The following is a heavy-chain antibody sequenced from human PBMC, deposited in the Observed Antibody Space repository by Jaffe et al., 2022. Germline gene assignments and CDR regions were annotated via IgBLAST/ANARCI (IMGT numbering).Heavy chain of an antibody. D-gene: IGHD2-8*02. CDR2: INSDGSNT. V-gene: IGHV3-74*01. CDR3: ARDQGDCSGSACYSKSLDR. Sequence: EVQLVESGGGLVQPGGSLRLSCIASGFTFRHNWMHWVRQTPGKGLVWVARINSDGSNTDYADSVKGRFSISRDNAKTTMYLQMDSLSVEDTALYYCARDQGDCSGSACYSKSLDRWGQGTLVTVSS. CDR1: GFTFRHNW. J-gene: IGHJ5*02.